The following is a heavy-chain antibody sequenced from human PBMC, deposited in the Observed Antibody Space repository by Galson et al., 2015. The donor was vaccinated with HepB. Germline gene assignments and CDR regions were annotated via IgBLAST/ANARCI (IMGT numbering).Heavy chain of an antibody. CDR3: ARGPWFRELTRILVLHY. V-gene: IGHV1-18*04. J-gene: IGHJ4*02. CDR1: GYTFTSYG. D-gene: IGHD3-10*01. Sequence: SVKVSCKASGYTFTSYGITWVRQAPGQGLEWVGWINPYNGGTNFAQNLQDRVTMSTDTSTSTAYMELRSLRSDDTAVYFCARGPWFRELTRILVLHYWGQGTLLTVSS. CDR2: INPYNGGT.